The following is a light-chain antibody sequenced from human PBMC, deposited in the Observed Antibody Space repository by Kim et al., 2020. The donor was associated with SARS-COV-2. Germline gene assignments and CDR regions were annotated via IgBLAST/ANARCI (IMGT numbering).Light chain of an antibody. CDR3: QQYKNKPASLT. V-gene: IGKV3-15*01. CDR2: GAS. Sequence: PGERASLSSRSSQNVRINYAWDQQKPDQGPRLVIYGASTRATDIPARFSGSGSGTEFTLTLSIMQPEDVAVYYCQQYKNKPASLTFGGGTKVDIK. CDR1: QNVRIN. J-gene: IGKJ4*02.